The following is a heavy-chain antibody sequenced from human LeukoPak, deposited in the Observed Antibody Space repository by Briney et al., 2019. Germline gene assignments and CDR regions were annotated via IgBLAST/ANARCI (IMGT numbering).Heavy chain of an antibody. CDR1: GGTFSSYA. V-gene: IGHV1-69*06. D-gene: IGHD5-12*01. CDR2: IIPIFGTA. Sequence: ASVKVSCKASGGTFSSYAISWVRQAPGQGLEWRGGIIPIFGTANYAQKFQGRVTITADKSTSTAYMELSSLRSEDTAVYYCARKSGYDQYFDYWGQGTLVTVSS. J-gene: IGHJ4*02. CDR3: ARKSGYDQYFDY.